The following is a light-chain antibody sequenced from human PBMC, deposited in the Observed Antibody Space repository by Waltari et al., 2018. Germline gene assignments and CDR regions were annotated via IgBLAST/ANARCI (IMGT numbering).Light chain of an antibody. CDR2: DVP. CDR1: SVEVGGFTF. Sequence: QSALPQPPSVSGSPGKPFTSPAPGTSVEVGGFTFFPWYQQHQGEVPKLMIFDVPKRPSGISNRFSASKSGNTASLTISGLQAEDEADYYCCSFAGSTTVIFGGGTRLTVL. J-gene: IGLJ2*01. V-gene: IGLV2-23*02. CDR3: CSFAGSTTVI.